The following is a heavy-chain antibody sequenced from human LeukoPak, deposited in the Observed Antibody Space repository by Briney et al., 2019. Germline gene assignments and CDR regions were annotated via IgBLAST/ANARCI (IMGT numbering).Heavy chain of an antibody. CDR2: ITPFNGNA. CDR1: GYTFTYRY. CDR3: ARSAAAGPPFD. V-gene: IGHV1-45*03. D-gene: IGHD6-13*01. Sequence: SVKVSCKASGYTFTYRYLHWVRQAPRQALEWMGWITPFNGNANYAQKFQDRVTITRDRSMSTAYMELSSLRSEDTAMYYCARSAAAGPPFDWGQGTLVTVSS. J-gene: IGHJ4*02.